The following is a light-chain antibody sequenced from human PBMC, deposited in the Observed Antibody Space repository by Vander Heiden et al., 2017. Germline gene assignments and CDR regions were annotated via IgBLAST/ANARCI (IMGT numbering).Light chain of an antibody. J-gene: IGKJ3*01. CDR2: WAS. CDR1: QSVLYSSNNKNY. V-gene: IGKV4-1*01. Sequence: IEMTQPPDSIAVYTSERATINCKSSQSVLYSSNNKNYLAWYQQKPGQPPKLLIYWASTRESGVPARFSGSGSGTDFTLTIGSLQVEDVAVYYCQQYYSTPITFGPGTKVDIK. CDR3: QQYYSTPIT.